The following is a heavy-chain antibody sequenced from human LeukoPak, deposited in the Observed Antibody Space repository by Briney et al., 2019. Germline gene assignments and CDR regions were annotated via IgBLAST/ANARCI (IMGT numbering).Heavy chain of an antibody. Sequence: SETLSLTCTVSGGSVSSDSSYWTWLRQPPGTALEWLGYIYYTGKTYYNPSLEGRVTILVDTSRNHFSVKLSSVTAADTAVYYCARSQNYYGSGDYWSQGGLVTVSS. CDR2: IYYTGKT. CDR3: ARSQNYYGSGDY. J-gene: IGHJ4*02. V-gene: IGHV4-61*03. CDR1: GGSVSSDSSY. D-gene: IGHD3-10*01.